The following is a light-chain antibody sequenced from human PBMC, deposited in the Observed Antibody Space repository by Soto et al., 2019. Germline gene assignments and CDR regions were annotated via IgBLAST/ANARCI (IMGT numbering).Light chain of an antibody. J-gene: IGKJ1*01. Sequence: DIVMSQSPLSLPVTPGEPASISCRSSQSLLQGNGYNHFNWYLQKSGQSPQLLIYLGSNRASWGPDRFCSSASGTNFTLKISRVEAEEDGVYYCMQDLTTPWTFGQGTKVEI. CDR3: MQDLTTPWT. CDR2: LGS. V-gene: IGKV2-28*01. CDR1: QSLLQGNGYNH.